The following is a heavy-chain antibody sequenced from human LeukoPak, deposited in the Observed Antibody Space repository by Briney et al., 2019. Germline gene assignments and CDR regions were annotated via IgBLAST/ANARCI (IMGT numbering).Heavy chain of an antibody. D-gene: IGHD2-15*01. Sequence: GGSLRLSCAASGFTFSSYAMSWVRQAPGKGLEWVSAISGSGGSTYYADPVKGRFTISRDNSKNTLYLQMNSLRAEDTAVYYCATTPDIVVVVAATSDYWGQGTLVTVSS. CDR3: ATTPDIVVVVAATSDY. CDR1: GFTFSSYA. V-gene: IGHV3-23*01. J-gene: IGHJ4*02. CDR2: ISGSGGST.